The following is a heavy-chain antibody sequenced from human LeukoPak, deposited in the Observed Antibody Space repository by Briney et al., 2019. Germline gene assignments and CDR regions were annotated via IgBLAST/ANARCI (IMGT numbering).Heavy chain of an antibody. D-gene: IGHD6-13*01. Sequence: SETLSLTCAVYGGSFSGYYWSWIRQPPGKGLEWIGEINHSGSTNYNPSLKSRVTISVDTSKNQFSLKLSSVTAADTAVYYCARGSLAAAGLGSYYYYGMDVWGQGTTVTVSS. V-gene: IGHV4-34*01. CDR3: ARGSLAAAGLGSYYYYGMDV. J-gene: IGHJ6*02. CDR2: INHSGST. CDR1: GGSFSGYY.